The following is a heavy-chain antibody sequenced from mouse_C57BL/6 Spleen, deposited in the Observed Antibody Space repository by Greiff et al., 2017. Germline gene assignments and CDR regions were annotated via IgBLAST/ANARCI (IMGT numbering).Heavy chain of an antibody. CDR2: IDPEDGET. Sequence: DVKLQESGAELVKPGASVKLSCTASGFNIKDYYMHWVKQRTEQGLEWIGRIDPEDGETKYAPKFQGKATITADTSSNTAYLQLSSLTSEDTAVYYCARSRGALAWFAYWGQGTLVTVSA. D-gene: IGHD1-1*01. V-gene: IGHV14-2*01. CDR1: GFNIKDYY. CDR3: ARSRGALAWFAY. J-gene: IGHJ3*01.